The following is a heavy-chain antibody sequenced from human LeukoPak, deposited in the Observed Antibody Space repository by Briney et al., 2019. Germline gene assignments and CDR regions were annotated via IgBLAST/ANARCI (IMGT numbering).Heavy chain of an antibody. Sequence: SETLSLTCTVSGASISSSYWSWIRQPAGKGLDWIGRIYTSGSTNYNPSLKSRVTMSVDTSKNQFSLKLGSVTAADTAVYYCARNRGYGDGAFDYWGQGTLVTVSS. CDR1: GASISSSY. D-gene: IGHD4-17*01. J-gene: IGHJ4*02. V-gene: IGHV4-4*07. CDR3: ARNRGYGDGAFDY. CDR2: IYTSGST.